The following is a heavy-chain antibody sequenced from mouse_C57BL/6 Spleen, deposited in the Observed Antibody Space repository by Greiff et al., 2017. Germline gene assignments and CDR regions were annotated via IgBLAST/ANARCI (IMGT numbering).Heavy chain of an antibody. CDR2: IYPGSGST. D-gene: IGHD2-5*01. CDR3: ARSPYYSNWFFDY. CDR1: GYTFTSYW. J-gene: IGHJ2*01. V-gene: IGHV1-55*01. Sequence: QVQLQQPGAELVKPGASVKMSCKASGYTFTSYWITWVKQRPGQGLEWIGDIYPGSGSTNYNETFKSKATLTVDTSSSTAYMQLSSLTSEDSAVYYCARSPYYSNWFFDYWGQGTTLTVSS.